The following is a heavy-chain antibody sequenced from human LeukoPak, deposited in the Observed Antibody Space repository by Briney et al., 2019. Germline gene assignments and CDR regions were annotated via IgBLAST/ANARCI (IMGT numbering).Heavy chain of an antibody. CDR2: ISSSSSTI. D-gene: IGHD3-22*01. Sequence: GGSLRLSCAAFGFTFSSYSMNWVRQAPGKGLEWVSYISSSSSTIYYADSVKGRFTISRDNAKDSLYLQMNSLRAEDTAVYYCASGVGYDSSGYYDYWGQGTLVTVS. CDR1: GFTFSSYS. V-gene: IGHV3-48*01. J-gene: IGHJ4*02. CDR3: ASGVGYDSSGYYDY.